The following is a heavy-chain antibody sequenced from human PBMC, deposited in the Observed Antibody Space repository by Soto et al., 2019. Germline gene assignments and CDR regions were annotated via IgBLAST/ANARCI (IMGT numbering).Heavy chain of an antibody. Sequence: QVVESGGGLVKPGGSLRLSCAASGFTFSDYYMSWIRQAPGKGLEWVSFVSSSGDSTKYADSVKGRFTISRDNAKNSLYLQLNSLRAEDTAVYYCARGGVKGTTSRGQVYNWGQGTLVTVSS. V-gene: IGHV3-11*06. CDR3: ARGGVKGTTSRGQVYN. D-gene: IGHD1-7*01. J-gene: IGHJ4*02. CDR2: VSSSGDST. CDR1: GFTFSDYY.